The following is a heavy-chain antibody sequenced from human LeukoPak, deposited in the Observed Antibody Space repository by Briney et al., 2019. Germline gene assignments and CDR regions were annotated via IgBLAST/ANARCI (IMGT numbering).Heavy chain of an antibody. CDR1: GGMFSSYV. CDR2: IIIVFGTI. CDR3: ARTHCTDSSCSSGNWFDP. D-gene: IGHD3-22*01. V-gene: IGHV1-69*05. Sequence: SVKVSCKASGGMFSSYVIDWVRQAPGQGLEWMGGIIIVFGTINYAQKFQGRVTITTDEATGTVYMEMTSLTSEDTAVYYCARTHCTDSSCSSGNWFDPRGQGTPVTVSS. J-gene: IGHJ5*02.